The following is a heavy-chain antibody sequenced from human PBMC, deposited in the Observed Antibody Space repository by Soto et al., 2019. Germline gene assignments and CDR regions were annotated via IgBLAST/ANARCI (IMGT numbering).Heavy chain of an antibody. Sequence: EVQLVESGGGLIQPGGSLRLSCAASGFTVSSNYMSWVRQPPGKGLEWVSVIYSGGTTYYADSVKGRFTISRDNSKNTLYLQMNSLRAEDTAVYYCARLRAARTGAMDVWGQGTTVTVSS. CDR1: GFTVSSNY. V-gene: IGHV3-53*01. CDR3: ARLRAARTGAMDV. D-gene: IGHD6-6*01. J-gene: IGHJ6*02. CDR2: IYSGGTT.